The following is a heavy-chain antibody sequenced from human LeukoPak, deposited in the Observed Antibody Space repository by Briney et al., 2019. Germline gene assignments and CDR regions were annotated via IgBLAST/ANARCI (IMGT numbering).Heavy chain of an antibody. D-gene: IGHD3-22*01. Sequence: GGSLRLSCVGSGFTFTSYWMTWVRQAPGKGLEWVANMNPDGSEKHYVDSVKGRFTISRDNAKNSLFLQMNSLRAEDTAVYFCVRVRSFFYDDSGYYYPKYYFDYWGQGALVTVSS. J-gene: IGHJ4*02. V-gene: IGHV3-7*01. CDR2: MNPDGSEK. CDR1: GFTFTSYW. CDR3: VRVRSFFYDDSGYYYPKYYFDY.